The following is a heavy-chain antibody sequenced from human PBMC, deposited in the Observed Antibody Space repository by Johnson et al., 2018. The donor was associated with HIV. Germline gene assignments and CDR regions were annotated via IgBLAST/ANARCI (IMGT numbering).Heavy chain of an antibody. J-gene: IGHJ3*02. CDR3: ARGDYYDSSDAFDI. CDR2: ISWNSGSI. V-gene: IGHV3-9*01. D-gene: IGHD3-22*01. Sequence: VQVVESGGGLVQPGRSLRLSCAASGFTFDDYAMHWVRQAPGKGLEWVSGISWNSGSIGYADSVKGRFTISRDNAKNSLYLQMNSLRAEDTAVYYCARGDYYDSSDAFDIWGQGTMVTVSS. CDR1: GFTFDDYA.